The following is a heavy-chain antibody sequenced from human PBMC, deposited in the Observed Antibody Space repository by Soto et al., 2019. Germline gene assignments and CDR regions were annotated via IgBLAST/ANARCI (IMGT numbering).Heavy chain of an antibody. J-gene: IGHJ5*01. CDR1: GYSISSGCD. Sequence: SLSLTCAVSGYSISSGCDWGWIRQPPGKRLEWIGSIYHSGSTYYNPSLKSRVTISVDTSKNQFSLKLSYVTAADTAVYYCARSILYRAHRVHHRFHAIRFTDS. D-gene: IGHD6-6*01. CDR3: ARSILYRAHRVHHRFHAIRFTDS. V-gene: IGHV4-38-2*01. CDR2: IYHSGST.